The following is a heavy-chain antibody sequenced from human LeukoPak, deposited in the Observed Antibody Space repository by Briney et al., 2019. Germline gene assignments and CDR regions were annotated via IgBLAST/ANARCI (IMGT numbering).Heavy chain of an antibody. Sequence: ASVKVSCKASGYTFTSYGISLVRQAPGQGLEWMGWISAYNGNTNYAQKLQGRVTMTTDTSTSTAYMELRSLRSDDTAVYYCARDGVVPAAISVTAPTDNWFDPWGQGTLVTVSS. CDR3: ARDGVVPAAISVTAPTDNWFDP. CDR2: ISAYNGNT. D-gene: IGHD2-2*02. CDR1: GYTFTSYG. J-gene: IGHJ5*02. V-gene: IGHV1-18*01.